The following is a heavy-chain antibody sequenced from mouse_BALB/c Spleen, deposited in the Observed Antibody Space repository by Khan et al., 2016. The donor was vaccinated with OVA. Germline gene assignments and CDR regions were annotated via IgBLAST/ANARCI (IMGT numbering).Heavy chain of an antibody. J-gene: IGHJ3*01. V-gene: IGHV1-80*01. CDR1: GYGVSNYL. CDR3: ARSGYDYFAY. CDR2: IYPGDGNT. D-gene: IGHD2-14*01. Sequence: VQLKQSGAELVRPGSSVKISCKASGYGVSNYLMNWVKQGPGQGLEWIGQIYPGDGNTNYNGKFKDKATLTVDKSSSTAYMQLSSLTSEDSAVYFCARSGYDYFAYWGQGTLVNVSA.